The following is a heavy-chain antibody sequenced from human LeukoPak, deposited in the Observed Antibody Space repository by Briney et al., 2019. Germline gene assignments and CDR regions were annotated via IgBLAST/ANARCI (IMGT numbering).Heavy chain of an antibody. Sequence: ASVKVSCKASGYTFTGYYMHWVRQAPGQGLEWMGRINPNSGGTNYAQKFQGRVTMTTDKSTSTAYMELRSLRSDDTAVYYCARYDSSGYYYGSIDYWGQGTLVTVSS. CDR3: ARYDSSGYYYGSIDY. D-gene: IGHD3-22*01. V-gene: IGHV1-2*06. CDR2: INPNSGGT. J-gene: IGHJ4*02. CDR1: GYTFTGYY.